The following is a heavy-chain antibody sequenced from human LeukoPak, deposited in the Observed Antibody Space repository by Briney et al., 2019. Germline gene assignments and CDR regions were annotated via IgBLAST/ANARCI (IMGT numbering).Heavy chain of an antibody. CDR2: IYTRGST. CDR3: ARVTYYDFWSGSTQNWFDP. Sequence: PSETLSLTCTVSGGSISSYYWSWIRQPAGKGLEWIGRIYTRGSTNYNPSLKRRVTMSVDTSKNQFSLKLSSVTAADTAVYYCARVTYYDFWSGSTQNWFDPWGQGTLVTVSS. J-gene: IGHJ5*02. V-gene: IGHV4-4*07. CDR1: GGSISSYY. D-gene: IGHD3-3*01.